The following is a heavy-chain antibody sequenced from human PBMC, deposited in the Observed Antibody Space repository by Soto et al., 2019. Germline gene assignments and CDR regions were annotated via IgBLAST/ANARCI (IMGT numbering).Heavy chain of an antibody. V-gene: IGHV3-53*01. D-gene: IGHD3-3*01. CDR1: GFTVSSNY. CDR3: ARYLTYYDFWSGYQTYYYYGMDV. CDR2: IYSGGST. Sequence: GGSLRLSCAASGFTVSSNYMSWVRQAPGKGLEWVSVIYSGGSTYYADSVKGRFTISRDNSKNTLYLQMNSLRAEDTAVYYCARYLTYYDFWSGYQTYYYYGMDVWGQGTTVTVSS. J-gene: IGHJ6*02.